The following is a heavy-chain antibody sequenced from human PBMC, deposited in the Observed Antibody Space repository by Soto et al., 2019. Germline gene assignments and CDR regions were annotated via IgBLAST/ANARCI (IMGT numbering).Heavy chain of an antibody. V-gene: IGHV3-15*05. Sequence: EVQLVESGGGLVKPGVSLRLSCAASGFSFRTTWMAWVRQAPGKGLEWVGRSKSKSAGETTDYADPVKGRFTISRDDSKDTLYLHMDSLETGDTAVYYCSTGSPFSGSVFDYWGQGTLVTVSS. CDR1: GFSFRTTW. CDR3: STGSPFSGSVFDY. CDR2: SKSKSAGETT. J-gene: IGHJ4*02. D-gene: IGHD1-26*01.